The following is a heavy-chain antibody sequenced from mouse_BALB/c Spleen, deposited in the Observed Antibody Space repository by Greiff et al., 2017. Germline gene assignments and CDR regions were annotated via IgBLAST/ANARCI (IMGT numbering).Heavy chain of an antibody. J-gene: IGHJ2*01. CDR2: ISSGSSTI. D-gene: IGHD1-1*01. CDR3: ARVGEYYGSSGYMDY. V-gene: IGHV5-17*02. Sequence: EVKLMESGGGLVQPGGSRTLSCAASGFTFSSFGMHWVRQAPEKGLEWVAYISSGSSTIYYAATVKGRFTITRDNPKNTLFLQMTSLRSEDTAMYDCARVGEYYGSSGYMDYWGQGTTVTVSS. CDR1: GFTFSSFG.